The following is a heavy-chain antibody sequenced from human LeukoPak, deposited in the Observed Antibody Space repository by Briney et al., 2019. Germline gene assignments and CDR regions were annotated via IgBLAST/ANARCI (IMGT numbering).Heavy chain of an antibody. V-gene: IGHV4-4*09. D-gene: IGHD1-26*01. Sequence: SETLSLTCIVSGGSISGYYWSWIRQPPGKGLEWIGYIYTSGSTNYNPSLKSRVNISVDTSKNQFSLKLSSVTAADTAVYYCARHTPLYSGSYFDYWGQGTLVTVSS. CDR3: ARHTPLYSGSYFDY. J-gene: IGHJ4*02. CDR2: IYTSGST. CDR1: GGSISGYY.